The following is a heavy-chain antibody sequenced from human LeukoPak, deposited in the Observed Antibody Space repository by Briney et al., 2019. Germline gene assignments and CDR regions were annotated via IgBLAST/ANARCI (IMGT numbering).Heavy chain of an antibody. CDR2: IKQDGSEK. Sequence: PGGSLRLSCAASGFTFSSYWMSWVCQAPGKGLEWVANIKQDGSEKYYVDSVKGRFTISRDNAKNSLYLQMNSLRAEDTAVYYCARVEIHYDFWSGYYYFDYWGQGTLVTVSS. D-gene: IGHD3-3*01. CDR1: GFTFSSYW. CDR3: ARVEIHYDFWSGYYYFDY. V-gene: IGHV3-7*03. J-gene: IGHJ4*02.